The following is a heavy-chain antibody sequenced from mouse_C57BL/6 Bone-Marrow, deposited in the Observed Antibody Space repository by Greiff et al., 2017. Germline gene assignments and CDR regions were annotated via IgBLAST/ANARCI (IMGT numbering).Heavy chain of an antibody. Sequence: QVQLQQSGTELVKPGASVKMSCKASGYTFTSYRMHWVKQRHGQGLEWIGNIHPSNGGTNYNEKFKCKATLTVDKSSSTAYMQLSRLTYEYAAVYYAARGENGYYGVYFDVWGTGTTVSVSS. D-gene: IGHD2-3*01. J-gene: IGHJ1*03. CDR1: GYTFTSYR. V-gene: IGHV1-53*01. CDR2: IHPSNGGT. CDR3: ARGENGYYGVYFDV.